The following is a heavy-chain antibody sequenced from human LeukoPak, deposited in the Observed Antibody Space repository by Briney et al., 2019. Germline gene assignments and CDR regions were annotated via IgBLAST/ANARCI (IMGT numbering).Heavy chain of an antibody. D-gene: IGHD5-18*01. CDR1: GYSFTRNW. V-gene: IGHV5-51*01. Sequence: GESLKISCKGSGYSFTRNWIGWVRQMPGKGLEWMGIIYPGDSDTRYSPSFQGQVTISADKSISTAYLQWSSLKASDTAMYYCARAQGGYSYGLIPYYFDYWGQGTLVTVSS. J-gene: IGHJ4*02. CDR3: ARAQGGYSYGLIPYYFDY. CDR2: IYPGDSDT.